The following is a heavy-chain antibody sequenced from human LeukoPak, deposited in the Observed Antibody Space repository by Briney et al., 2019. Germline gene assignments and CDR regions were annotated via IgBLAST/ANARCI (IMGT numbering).Heavy chain of an antibody. D-gene: IGHD6-13*01. V-gene: IGHV3-23*01. CDR3: AKGFGSSSWYYFDY. J-gene: IGHJ4*02. CDR1: GFTFSSYA. Sequence: GGSLRPSCAASGFTFSSYAMSWVRQAPGKALEWVSAISGSGGSTYYADSVKGRFTISRDNSKNTLYLQMNSLRAEDTAVYYCAKGFGSSSWYYFDYWGQGTLVTVSS. CDR2: ISGSGGST.